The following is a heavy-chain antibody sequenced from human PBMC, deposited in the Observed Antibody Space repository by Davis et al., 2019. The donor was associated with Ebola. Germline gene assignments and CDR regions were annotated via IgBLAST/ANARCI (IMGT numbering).Heavy chain of an antibody. J-gene: IGHJ4*02. CDR1: GFTFSSYA. CDR2: ISGSGGST. D-gene: IGHD3-10*01. Sequence: GGSLRLSCAASGFTFSSYAMSWVRQAPGKGLEWVSAISGSGGSTYYADSVKGRFTISRDNSKNTLYLQMNSLRAEDTAVYYCAKKSGYYGSGSQYYFDYWGQGTLVTVSS. V-gene: IGHV3-23*01. CDR3: AKKSGYYGSGSQYYFDY.